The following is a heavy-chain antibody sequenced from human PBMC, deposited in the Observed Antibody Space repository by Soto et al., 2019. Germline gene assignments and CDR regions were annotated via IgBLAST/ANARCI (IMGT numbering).Heavy chain of an antibody. Sequence: WGSLRLSCAASGFTFSSYGMHWVRQAPGKGLEWVAVISYDGSNKYYADSVKGRFTISRDNSKNTLYLQMDSLRAEDTAVYYCAKSYYYDSSGTIYYYYGMDVWGQGTTVTVSS. CDR2: ISYDGSNK. D-gene: IGHD3-22*01. CDR1: GFTFSSYG. V-gene: IGHV3-30*18. J-gene: IGHJ6*02. CDR3: AKSYYYDSSGTIYYYYGMDV.